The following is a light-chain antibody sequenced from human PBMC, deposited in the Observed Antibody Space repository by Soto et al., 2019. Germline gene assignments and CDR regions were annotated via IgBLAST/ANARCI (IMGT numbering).Light chain of an antibody. J-gene: IGLJ1*01. CDR1: SSDVGAYNY. V-gene: IGLV2-14*03. Sequence: QSVLTQPASVSGSPGQSITISCTGTSSDVGAYNYVSWFQQHPGKAPKLMIFDVSSRPSGVSDRFSGSKSGNTASLTISGLQAEDEADYYCHSYTSSNTYVFGTGT. CDR2: DVS. CDR3: HSYTSSNTYV.